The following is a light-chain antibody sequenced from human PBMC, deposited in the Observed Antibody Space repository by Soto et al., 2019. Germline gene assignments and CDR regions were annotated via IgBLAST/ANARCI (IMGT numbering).Light chain of an antibody. Sequence: DIVMTQSPDSLAVSLGERATINCKSSQSVLYSSNNKNYLAWYQQKPGQPPKLLIYWASTRESGVPDRFSGSGSGTAFTLTIRSLQAEDVAVYYCQHYYSTPFTFGPGTKVDIQ. CDR3: QHYYSTPFT. V-gene: IGKV4-1*01. CDR2: WAS. CDR1: QSVLYSSNNKNY. J-gene: IGKJ3*01.